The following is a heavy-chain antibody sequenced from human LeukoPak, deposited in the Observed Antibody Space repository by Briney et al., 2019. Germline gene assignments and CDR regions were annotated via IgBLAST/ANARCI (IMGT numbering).Heavy chain of an antibody. CDR3: AKDGGYYYGSGSYLFDY. CDR2: IAGSDTGT. J-gene: IGHJ4*02. CDR1: GFTFSTYA. Sequence: GGSLRLSCVGSGFTFSTYAMSWVRQTPGKGLEWVSSIAGSDTGTYYADSVKGRFTISRDNSKNTLYLQMNSLRAEDTAVYYCAKDGGYYYGSGSYLFDYWGQGTLVTVSS. D-gene: IGHD3-10*01. V-gene: IGHV3-23*01.